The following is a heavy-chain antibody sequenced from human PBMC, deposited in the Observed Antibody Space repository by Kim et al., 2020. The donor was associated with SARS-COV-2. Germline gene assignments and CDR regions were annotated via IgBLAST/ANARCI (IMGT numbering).Heavy chain of an antibody. Sequence: ASVKVSCKASGYTFTSYGISWVRQAPGQGLEWMGWISAYNGNTNYAQKLQGRVTMTTDTSTSTAYMELRSLRSDDTAVYYCAREQYSGSYYGVGRGRGWFDPWGQGTLVTVSS. CDR2: ISAYNGNT. J-gene: IGHJ5*02. V-gene: IGHV1-18*01. D-gene: IGHD1-26*01. CDR3: AREQYSGSYYGVGRGRGWFDP. CDR1: GYTFTSYG.